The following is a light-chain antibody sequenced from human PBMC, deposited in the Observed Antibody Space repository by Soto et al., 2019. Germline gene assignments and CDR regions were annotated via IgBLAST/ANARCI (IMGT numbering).Light chain of an antibody. Sequence: EIVLTQSPGTLSLSPGERATLFCRASQSVSSTYLVWYQQKPGQAPRLLIYGASSRATGIPDRFSGSGSGTDFTLTISRLEPEDFAVYYCQQYGSSPTFGPGTRVDIK. CDR1: QSVSSTY. V-gene: IGKV3-20*01. CDR3: QQYGSSPT. J-gene: IGKJ3*01. CDR2: GAS.